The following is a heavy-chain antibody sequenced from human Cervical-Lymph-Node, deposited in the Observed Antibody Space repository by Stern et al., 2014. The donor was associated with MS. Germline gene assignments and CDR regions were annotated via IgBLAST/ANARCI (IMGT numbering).Heavy chain of an antibody. V-gene: IGHV1-18*01. Sequence: QMPLVQSGAEVKKPGASVKVSCKASGYTFIRYGITWVRQAPGQGPEWMGWISAYTGNTTYAQKFHGRVTVTTDTSTSTAYMEMRSLRADDTALYYCARVGARGALGYWGQGTLVTVSS. D-gene: IGHD1-26*01. J-gene: IGHJ4*02. CDR2: ISAYTGNT. CDR3: ARVGARGALGY. CDR1: GYTFIRYG.